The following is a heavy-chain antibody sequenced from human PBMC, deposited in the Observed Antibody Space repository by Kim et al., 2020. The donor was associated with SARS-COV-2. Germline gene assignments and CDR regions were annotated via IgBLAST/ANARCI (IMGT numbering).Heavy chain of an antibody. V-gene: IGHV3-30*18. D-gene: IGHD3-10*01. Sequence: GGSLRLSCAASGFTFSSYGMHWVRQAPGKGLEWVAVISYDGSNKYYADSVKGRFTISRDNSKNTLYLQMNSLRAEDTAVYYCAKDEHYGSGSSDYWGQGTLVTVSS. CDR1: GFTFSSYG. CDR2: ISYDGSNK. J-gene: IGHJ4*02. CDR3: AKDEHYGSGSSDY.